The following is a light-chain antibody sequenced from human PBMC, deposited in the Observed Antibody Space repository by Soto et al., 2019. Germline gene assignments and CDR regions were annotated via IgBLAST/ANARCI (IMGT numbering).Light chain of an antibody. CDR2: DAS. CDR3: QQRSNWLPYT. J-gene: IGKJ2*01. Sequence: EIVLTQSPATLSLSPGERATLSCRASQSVSSYLAWYQQKPGQAPRLLIYDASNRATGIPARFSGSGSGTDFPLTISSLEPEDFAVYYCQQRSNWLPYTFGQGTKLEIK. V-gene: IGKV3-11*01. CDR1: QSVSSY.